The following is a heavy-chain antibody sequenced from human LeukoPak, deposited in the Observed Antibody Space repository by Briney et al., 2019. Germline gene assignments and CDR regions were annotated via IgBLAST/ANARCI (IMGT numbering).Heavy chain of an antibody. Sequence: PSGTLSLTCAVSGGSISSSYYWSWIRQPPGKGLEWIGYIYYSGSTNYNPSLKSRVTISVDTSKNQFSLKLSSVTAADTAVYYCTRARSSGWGHNFDYWGQETLVTVSS. V-gene: IGHV4-61*01. CDR3: TRARSSGWGHNFDY. CDR2: IYYSGST. CDR1: GGSISSSYY. J-gene: IGHJ4*02. D-gene: IGHD6-19*01.